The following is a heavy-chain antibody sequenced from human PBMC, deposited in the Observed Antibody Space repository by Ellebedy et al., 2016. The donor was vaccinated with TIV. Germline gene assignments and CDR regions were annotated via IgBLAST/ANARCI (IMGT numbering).Heavy chain of an antibody. CDR1: EGSINYHA. V-gene: IGHV1-69*04. CDR3: ASYYYDSGGYYRIKFDF. D-gene: IGHD3-22*01. J-gene: IGHJ4*02. Sequence: AASVKVSCKASEGSINYHAIYWVRQAPGQGLEWLGRIIPSLRVTHFAQKFRDRVTITADRSTNTAYLELSSLRSEDTAVYYCASYYYDSGGYYRIKFDFWGQGTLVTVSS. CDR2: IIPSLRVT.